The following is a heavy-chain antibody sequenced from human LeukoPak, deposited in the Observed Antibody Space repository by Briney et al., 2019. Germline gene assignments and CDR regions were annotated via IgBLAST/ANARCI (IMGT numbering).Heavy chain of an antibody. V-gene: IGHV3-23*01. J-gene: IGHJ4*02. CDR1: GFTFSSYA. CDR2: ISGSGGST. D-gene: IGHD6-6*01. CDR3: AKDPRALIAAREYFDY. Sequence: GGSLRLSCAASGFTFSSYAMSWVRQAPGKGLEWVSAISGSGGSTYYADSVRGRFTISRDNSKNTLYLQMNSLRAEDTAVYYCAKDPRALIAAREYFDYWGQGTLVTVSS.